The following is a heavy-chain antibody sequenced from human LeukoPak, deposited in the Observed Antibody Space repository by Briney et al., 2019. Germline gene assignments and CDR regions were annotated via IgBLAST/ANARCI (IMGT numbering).Heavy chain of an antibody. D-gene: IGHD3-10*01. CDR3: ARGHYYADY. V-gene: IGHV4-34*01. J-gene: IGHJ4*02. Sequence: TSETLSLTCAVYGGSFSGYYWSWIRQPPGKGLEWIGEINHSGNTNYNPSLKSRVTISVDTSKNQFSLKLSSVTAADTAVYYCARGHYYADYWGQGTLVTVSS. CDR1: GGSFSGYY. CDR2: INHSGNT.